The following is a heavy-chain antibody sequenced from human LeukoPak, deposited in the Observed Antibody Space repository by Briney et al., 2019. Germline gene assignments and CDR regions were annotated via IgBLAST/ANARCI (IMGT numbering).Heavy chain of an antibody. D-gene: IGHD2-21*02. V-gene: IGHV1-8*01. CDR2: MNPNSGNT. CDR3: ARVVTAHKGFDAFDI. CDR1: GYTFTSYD. Sequence: EASVKVSCKASGYTFTSYDINWVRQATGQGLEWMGWMNPNSGNTGYAQKFQGRVTMTRNTSISTAYMGLSSLRSENTAVYYCARVVTAHKGFDAFDIWGQGTMVTVSS. J-gene: IGHJ3*02.